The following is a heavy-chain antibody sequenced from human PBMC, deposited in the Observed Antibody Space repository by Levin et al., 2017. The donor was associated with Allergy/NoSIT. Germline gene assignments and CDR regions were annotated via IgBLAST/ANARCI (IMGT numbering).Heavy chain of an antibody. Sequence: SQTLSLTCTVSGGSISSGDYYWSWIRQPPGKGLEWIGYIYYSGSTYYNPSLKSRVTISVDTSKNQFSLKLSSVTAADTAVYYCAAVMHRFGEAYYFDYWGQGTLVTVSS. CDR2: IYYSGST. V-gene: IGHV4-30-4*01. CDR3: AAVMHRFGEAYYFDY. D-gene: IGHD3-10*01. CDR1: GGSISSGDYY. J-gene: IGHJ4*02.